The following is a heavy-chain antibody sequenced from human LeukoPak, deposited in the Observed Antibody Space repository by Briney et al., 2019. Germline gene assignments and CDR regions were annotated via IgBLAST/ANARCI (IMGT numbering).Heavy chain of an antibody. J-gene: IGHJ4*02. CDR2: ISAYNGNT. V-gene: IGHV1-18*01. CDR1: GYTFTSYG. CDR3: ARGGGYYYDSSGYYHLDY. D-gene: IGHD3-22*01. Sequence: ASVKVSCKASGYTFTSYGISWVRQAPGQGLEWMGWISAYNGNTNYAQKLQGRVTMTTDTSTSTAYMELRSLRSDDTAVYYCARGGGYYYDSSGYYHLDYWGQGILVTVSS.